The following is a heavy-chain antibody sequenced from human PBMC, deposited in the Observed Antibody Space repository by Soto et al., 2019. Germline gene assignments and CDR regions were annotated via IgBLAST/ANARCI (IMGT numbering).Heavy chain of an antibody. Sequence: SETLSLTCTVSGGSISSSSYYWGWIRQPPGKGLEWIGSIYYSGSTYYNPSLKSRVTISVDTSKNQFSLKLSSVTAADTAVYYCARHALAYYDILTGPYYFDYWGQGTLVTVSS. CDR2: IYYSGST. CDR3: ARHALAYYDILTGPYYFDY. V-gene: IGHV4-39*01. D-gene: IGHD3-9*01. CDR1: GGSISSSSYY. J-gene: IGHJ4*02.